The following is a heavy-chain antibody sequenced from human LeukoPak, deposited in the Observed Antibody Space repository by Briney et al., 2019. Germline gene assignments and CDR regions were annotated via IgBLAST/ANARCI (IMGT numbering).Heavy chain of an antibody. J-gene: IGHJ3*02. Sequence: GASVKVSCKASGGTFSSYAISWVRQAPGQGLEWMGGIIPIFGTANYAQKFQGRVTITADESTSTAYMELSSLRSEDTAVYYCATAGGRWELLGHDAFDIWGQGTMVTVSS. CDR2: IIPIFGTA. CDR1: GGTFSSYA. V-gene: IGHV1-69*13. CDR3: ATAGGRWELLGHDAFDI. D-gene: IGHD1-26*01.